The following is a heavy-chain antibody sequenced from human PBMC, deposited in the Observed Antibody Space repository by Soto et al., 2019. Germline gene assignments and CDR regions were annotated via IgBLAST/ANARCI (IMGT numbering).Heavy chain of an antibody. CDR1: GFTFSNYG. CDR2: ISGSGGST. CDR3: AKDHRQWLPKSIDY. D-gene: IGHD6-19*01. V-gene: IGHV3-23*01. Sequence: PGGSLRLSCAASGFTFSNYGMHWVRQAPGKGLEWVSAISGSGGSTYYADSVKGRFTISRDNSKNTLYLQMNSLRAEDTAVYYCAKDHRQWLPKSIDYWGQGTLVTVSS. J-gene: IGHJ4*02.